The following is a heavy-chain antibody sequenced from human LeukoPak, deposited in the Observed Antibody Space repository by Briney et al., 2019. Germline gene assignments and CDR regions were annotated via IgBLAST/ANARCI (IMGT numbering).Heavy chain of an antibody. CDR2: INPNGDGT. CDR1: GYTFSGYY. Sequence: ASVKVSCKASGYTFSGYYMHWVRQAPGQGLEWMGWINPNGDGTNYAQKFQGRVTMTRDTSFSTAYMDLHRLRSDDTAVYFCARFNRAYCGSDCYSDHAFDIWGQGTMVTVSS. V-gene: IGHV1-2*02. D-gene: IGHD2-21*02. CDR3: ARFNRAYCGSDCYSDHAFDI. J-gene: IGHJ3*02.